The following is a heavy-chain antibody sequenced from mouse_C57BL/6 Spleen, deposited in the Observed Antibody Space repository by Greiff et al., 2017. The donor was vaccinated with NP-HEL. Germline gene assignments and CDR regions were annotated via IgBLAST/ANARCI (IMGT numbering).Heavy chain of an antibody. J-gene: IGHJ3*01. D-gene: IGHD1-1*01. CDR2: ISDGGSYT. CDR1: GFTFSSYA. Sequence: EVKLMESGGGLVKPGGSLKLSCAASGFTFSSYAMSWVRQTPEKRLEWVATISDGGSYTYYPDNVKGRFTISRENAKNNLYLQMSHLKSEDTAMYYCARGYYYGSSSPFAYWGQGTLVTVSA. V-gene: IGHV5-4*03. CDR3: ARGYYYGSSSPFAY.